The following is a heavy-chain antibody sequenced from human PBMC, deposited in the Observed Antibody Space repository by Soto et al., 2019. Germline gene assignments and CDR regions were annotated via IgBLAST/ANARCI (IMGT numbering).Heavy chain of an antibody. CDR3: ARQRVPYYFDF. D-gene: IGHD1-1*01. CDR1: GGSISSSSYY. Sequence: SETLSLTCTVSGGSISSSSYYWGWIRQPPGKGLEWIGSIYYSGSTYYNPSLKSRVTISVDTSKNQFSLKLSSVTAADTAVYYCARQRVPYYFDFCGQGTLLTLSS. V-gene: IGHV4-39*01. CDR2: IYYSGST. J-gene: IGHJ4*02.